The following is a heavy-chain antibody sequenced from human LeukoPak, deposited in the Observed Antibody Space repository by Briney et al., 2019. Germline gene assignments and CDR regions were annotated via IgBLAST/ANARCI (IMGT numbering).Heavy chain of an antibody. J-gene: IGHJ4*02. D-gene: IGHD3-10*01. Sequence: QPGRSLRLSCAASGFTFSSYAMHWVRQAPGKGLEWVAVISYDGSNKYYADSVKGRFTISRDNSKNTLYLQMNSLRAEDTAVYYCARETNYYGSGSYQFDYWGQGTLVTVSS. CDR2: ISYDGSNK. CDR3: ARETNYYGSGSYQFDY. V-gene: IGHV3-30-3*01. CDR1: GFTFSSYA.